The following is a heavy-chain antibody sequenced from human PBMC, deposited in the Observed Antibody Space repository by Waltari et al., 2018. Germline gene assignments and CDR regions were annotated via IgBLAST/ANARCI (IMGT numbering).Heavy chain of an antibody. Sequence: QVRLVESGGGVVQPGRSLRLSCAASGFSFSSYGIHWVRQAPGKGLEWVAFIWYDGTNKYYVDSVEGRFTISRDNSKNTLYLQMNSLRAEDTAVYYCARDGGLGVRGVMYYYYYMDVWGKGTTVTASS. CDR1: GFSFSSYG. CDR2: IWYDGTNK. V-gene: IGHV3-33*01. D-gene: IGHD3-10*01. J-gene: IGHJ6*03. CDR3: ARDGGLGVRGVMYYYYYMDV.